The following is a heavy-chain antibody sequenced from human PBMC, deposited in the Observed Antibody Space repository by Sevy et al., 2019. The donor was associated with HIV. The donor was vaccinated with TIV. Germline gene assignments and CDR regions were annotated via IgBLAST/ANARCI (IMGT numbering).Heavy chain of an antibody. J-gene: IGHJ3*02. CDR3: ARDRSQYYYDSSGYGHDAFDI. CDR2: ISAYNGNT. Sequence: ASVKVSCKASGYTFTSYGISWVRQAPGQGLEWMGWISAYNGNTNYAQKLQGRVTMTTDTSTSTAYMELRSLRSDDTAVYYCARDRSQYYYDSSGYGHDAFDIWGQGTMVTVSS. CDR1: GYTFTSYG. D-gene: IGHD3-22*01. V-gene: IGHV1-18*01.